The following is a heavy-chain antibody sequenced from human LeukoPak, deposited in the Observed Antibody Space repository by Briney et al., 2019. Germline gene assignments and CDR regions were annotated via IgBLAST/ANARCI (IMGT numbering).Heavy chain of an antibody. CDR2: IYYSGST. J-gene: IGHJ3*02. CDR1: GGSISSGGYY. Sequence: PSETLSLTCTVSGGSISSGGYYWSWIRQHPGKGLEWTGYIYYSGSTYYNPSLKSRVTISVDTSKNQFSLKPSSVTAADTAVYYCARQSGYYSVDAFDIWGQGTMVTVSS. D-gene: IGHD3-22*01. V-gene: IGHV4-39*01. CDR3: ARQSGYYSVDAFDI.